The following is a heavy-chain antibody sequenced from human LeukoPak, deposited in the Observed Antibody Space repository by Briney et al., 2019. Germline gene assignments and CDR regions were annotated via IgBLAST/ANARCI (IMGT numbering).Heavy chain of an antibody. V-gene: IGHV3-53*01. CDR2: IYSDNT. CDR1: GFTVSSNS. D-gene: IGHD4/OR15-4a*01. CDR3: ARRAGAYSHPYDY. Sequence: GGSLRLSCTVSGFTVSSNSMSWVRQAPGKGLEWVSFIYSDNTHYSDSVKGRFTISRDNSKNTLYLQMNSLRAEDMAVYYCARRAGAYSHPYDYWGQGTLVTVSS. J-gene: IGHJ4*02.